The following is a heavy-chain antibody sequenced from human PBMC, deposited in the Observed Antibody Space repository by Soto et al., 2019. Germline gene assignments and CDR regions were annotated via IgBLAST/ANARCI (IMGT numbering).Heavy chain of an antibody. Sequence: GGSLRLSCAASGFTFSNAWMNWVRQAPGKGLEWVGRIKSKTDGGTTDYAAPVKGRFTISRDDSKNTLYLQMNSLKTEDTAVYYCTTVLQSNLPYYYYGMDVWGQGTTVTVSS. V-gene: IGHV3-15*07. CDR3: TTVLQSNLPYYYYGMDV. CDR1: GFTFSNAW. CDR2: IKSKTDGGTT. D-gene: IGHD4-4*01. J-gene: IGHJ6*02.